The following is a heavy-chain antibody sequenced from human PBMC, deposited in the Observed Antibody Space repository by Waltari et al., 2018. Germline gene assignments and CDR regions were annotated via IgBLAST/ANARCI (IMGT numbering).Heavy chain of an antibody. CDR3: AKEWLSIYYYYMDV. D-gene: IGHD3-22*01. CDR1: GFTFSSYA. CDR2: ISGSGGST. J-gene: IGHJ6*03. Sequence: EVQLLESGGGLVQPGGSLGLSCAASGFTFSSYAMTWVRQAPGKGLEWVSAISGSGGSTYYADSVKGRFTISRDNSKNTLYLQMNSLRAEDTAVYYCAKEWLSIYYYYMDVWGKGTTVTISS. V-gene: IGHV3-23*01.